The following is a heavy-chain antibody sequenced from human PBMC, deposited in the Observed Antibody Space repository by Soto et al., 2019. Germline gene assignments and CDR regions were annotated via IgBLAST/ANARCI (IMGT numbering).Heavy chain of an antibody. CDR2: INPNSGST. CDR1: GYSVTSYY. CDR3: ARAQRGDDVKNAFDL. D-gene: IGHD2-21*02. Sequence: ASVKVSCKASGYSVTSYYMHWVRQAPGQGLEWMGIINPNSGSTTYAQKFQGRVTMTRDTSTSTVYMELTSLTSGDTAVYYCARAQRGDDVKNAFDLWGQGTMVTVSS. J-gene: IGHJ3*01. V-gene: IGHV1-46*01.